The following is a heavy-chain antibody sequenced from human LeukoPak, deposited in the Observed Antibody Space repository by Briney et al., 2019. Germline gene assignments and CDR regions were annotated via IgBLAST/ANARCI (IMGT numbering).Heavy chain of an antibody. CDR1: GFTFSSYA. CDR3: ARAVVIWTAPFDY. Sequence: GSLRLSCAASGFTFSSYAMHWVRQAPGKGLEWVAVISYDGSNKYYADSVKGRFTISRDNSKNTLYLQMNSLRAEDTAVYYCARAVVIWTAPFDYWGQGTLVTVSS. D-gene: IGHD3-10*01. J-gene: IGHJ4*02. CDR2: ISYDGSNK. V-gene: IGHV3-30-3*01.